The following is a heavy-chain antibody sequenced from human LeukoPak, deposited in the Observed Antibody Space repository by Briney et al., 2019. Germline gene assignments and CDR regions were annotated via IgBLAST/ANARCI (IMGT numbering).Heavy chain of an antibody. V-gene: IGHV4-4*02. CDR1: GGSISSSNY. CDR2: INHSGTT. J-gene: IGHJ6*03. CDR3: ARDFSSSSTVYYYYYMDV. D-gene: IGHD6-6*01. Sequence: PSETLSLTCAVSGGSISSSNYWSWVRQPPGKGLDWIGEINHSGTTNYNPSLRSRVTISVDTSKNQFSLKLSSVTAADTAIYYCARDFSSSSTVYYYYYMDVWGKGTTVTVSS.